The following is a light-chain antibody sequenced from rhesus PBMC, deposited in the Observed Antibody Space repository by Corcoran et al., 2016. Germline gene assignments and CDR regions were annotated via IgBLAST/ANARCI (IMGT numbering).Light chain of an antibody. J-gene: IGKJ3*01. CDR3: LQYNSSPFT. CDR1: QSISSW. CDR2: KAS. V-gene: IGKV1-22*01. Sequence: DIQMTQSPSSLSASVGYTVTITSRASQSISSWLDWYQQKPGKAPKLLIDKASSLQSGVPSRFSGSGSGTDFTLTVSSLQPEDFATYYCLQYNSSPFTFGPGTKLDIK.